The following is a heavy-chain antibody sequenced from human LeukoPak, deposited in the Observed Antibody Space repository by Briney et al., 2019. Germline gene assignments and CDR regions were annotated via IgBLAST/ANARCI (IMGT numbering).Heavy chain of an antibody. CDR2: IWYDGSNK. V-gene: IGHV3-33*01. J-gene: IGHJ3*02. CDR3: ARNRRVVSNAFDI. Sequence: GGSLKLSCAASGFTFSSYGMNWVRQAPGKGLEWVAVIWYDGSNKYYADSVKGRFTISRDNSKNTLYLQMNSLRAEDTAVYYCARNRRVVSNAFDIWGQGTMVTVSS. D-gene: IGHD3-22*01. CDR1: GFTFSSYG.